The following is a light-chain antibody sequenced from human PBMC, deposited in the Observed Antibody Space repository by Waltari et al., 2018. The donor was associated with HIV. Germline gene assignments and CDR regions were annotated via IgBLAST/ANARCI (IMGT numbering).Light chain of an antibody. Sequence: EIVLTQSPGTLSLSPGERASLSCRASQSLSSSYLAWFQQKPGQAPRLLIYGASSRATGIPERLSGTGSGTDFTLTVSRLEPEDFAVYFCQQYDSSPFTFGPGTKVDIK. CDR2: GAS. V-gene: IGKV3-20*01. J-gene: IGKJ3*01. CDR3: QQYDSSPFT. CDR1: QSLSSSY.